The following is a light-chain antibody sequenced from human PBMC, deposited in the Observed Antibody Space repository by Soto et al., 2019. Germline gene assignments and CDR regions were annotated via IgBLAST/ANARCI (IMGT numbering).Light chain of an antibody. CDR1: SSDVATFNL. CDR3: QAYDYILTASV. J-gene: IGLJ3*02. Sequence: QSALTQPASVSGSPGQSITISCTGTSSDVATFNLVSWYQQYPGKAPKLMIYEGSKRPSGVSNRFSGSRSGNTASLAITGLQAEDEADYYCQAYDYILTASVFGGGTKLTVL. V-gene: IGLV2-14*02. CDR2: EGS.